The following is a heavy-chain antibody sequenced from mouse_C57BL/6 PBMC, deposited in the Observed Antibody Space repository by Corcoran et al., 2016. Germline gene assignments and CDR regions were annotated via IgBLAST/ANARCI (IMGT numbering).Heavy chain of an antibody. V-gene: IGHV1-19*01. CDR3: ARDTGTHAMDD. CDR1: GYTFTDYY. CDR2: INPYNGGT. D-gene: IGHD4-1*01. Sequence: EVQLQQSGPVLVKPGASVKMSCKASGYTFTDYYMNWVKQSHGKSLEWIGVINPYNGGTSYNQKFKGKATLTVDKSSSTAYMELNSLTSEDSAVYYCARDTGTHAMDDWGQGTSVTVAS. J-gene: IGHJ4*01.